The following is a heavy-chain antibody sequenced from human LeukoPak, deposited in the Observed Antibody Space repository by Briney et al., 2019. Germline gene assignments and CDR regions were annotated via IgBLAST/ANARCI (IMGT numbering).Heavy chain of an antibody. V-gene: IGHV4-39*06. Sequence: SETLSLSCTVSGGSISSSGYYWVWIRQPPGKGLEGVGYIYYSGSTYDNSSLKRRVTFTVDTSNNQFPLKLSPVTAAAAAVYYCARVRVVMPAFASSSQGRIVTVSS. J-gene: IGHJ3*02. D-gene: IGHD3-16*01. CDR3: ARVRVVMPAFAS. CDR2: IYYSGST. CDR1: GGSISSSGYY.